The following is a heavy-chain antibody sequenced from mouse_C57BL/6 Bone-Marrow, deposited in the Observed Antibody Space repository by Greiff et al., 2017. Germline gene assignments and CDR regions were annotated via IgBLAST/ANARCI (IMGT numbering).Heavy chain of an antibody. CDR1: GFNIKDYY. CDR3: ASNWDELFDY. Sequence: EVLLVESGAELVKPGASVKLSCTASGFNIKDYYMHWVKQRTEQGLEWIGRIDPEDGETKYAPKFQGKATITADTSSNTACLQLSSLTSEDTVVYYCASNWDELFDYWGQGTTLTVSS. J-gene: IGHJ2*01. D-gene: IGHD4-1*01. CDR2: IDPEDGET. V-gene: IGHV14-2*01.